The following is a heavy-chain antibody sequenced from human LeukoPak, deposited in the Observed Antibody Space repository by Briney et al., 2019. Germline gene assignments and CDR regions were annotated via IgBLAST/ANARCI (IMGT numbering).Heavy chain of an antibody. V-gene: IGHV4-34*01. CDR1: GGSFSGYY. CDR2: INHSGST. Sequence: SETLSLTCAVYGGSFSGYYWSWIRQPPGKGLEWIGEINHSGSTNYNPSLKSRVTISVDTSKNQFSLKLSSVTAADTAVYYCARGRPYLPDYWGQGTLVTVSS. CDR3: ARGRPYLPDY. J-gene: IGHJ4*02.